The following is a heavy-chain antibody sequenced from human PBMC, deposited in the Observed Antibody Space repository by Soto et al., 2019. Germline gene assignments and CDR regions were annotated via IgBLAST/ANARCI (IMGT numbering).Heavy chain of an antibody. J-gene: IGHJ4*02. V-gene: IGHV4-38-2*02. Sequence: ETLSLTCAVSGYSISSGDYWGWIRQPPGKGLEWIASIFHNGNNYYNPSLKSRGTISVDTSKNQVSLKLSSVTAADTAVYYCARDLRGNYKSYFDYWGQGSLVTVS. D-gene: IGHD1-26*01. CDR2: IFHNGNN. CDR3: ARDLRGNYKSYFDY. CDR1: GYSISSGDY.